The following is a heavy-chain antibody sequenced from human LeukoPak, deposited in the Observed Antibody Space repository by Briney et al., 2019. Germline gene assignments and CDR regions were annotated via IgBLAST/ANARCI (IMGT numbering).Heavy chain of an antibody. CDR3: AHRRSYAQPLQYFDY. CDR2: IYWDDDK. CDR1: GFSLSTSGVG. Sequence: SGPTLVKPTQTLTLTCTFSGFSLSTSGVGVGWIRQPPGKALEWLALIYWDDDKRYSPSLKSRLTITKDTSKNQVVLTMTNMDPVDTATYYCAHRRSYAQPLQYFDYWGQGTLVTVSS. V-gene: IGHV2-5*02. J-gene: IGHJ4*02. D-gene: IGHD2-2*01.